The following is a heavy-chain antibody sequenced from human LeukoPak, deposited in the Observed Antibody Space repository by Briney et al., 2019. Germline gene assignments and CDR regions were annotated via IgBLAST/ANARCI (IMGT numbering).Heavy chain of an antibody. V-gene: IGHV3-20*04. J-gene: IGHJ6*03. CDR3: ARESATVTTWGSYYYYYMDV. CDR1: GFTFDDYG. D-gene: IGHD4-11*01. CDR2: INWNGGST. Sequence: GGSLRLSCAASGFTFDDYGMSWVRQAPGKGLEWVSGINWNGGSTGYADSVKGRFTISRDNAKNSLYLQMNSLRAEDTALYYCARESATVTTWGSYYYYYMDVWGKGTTVTVSS.